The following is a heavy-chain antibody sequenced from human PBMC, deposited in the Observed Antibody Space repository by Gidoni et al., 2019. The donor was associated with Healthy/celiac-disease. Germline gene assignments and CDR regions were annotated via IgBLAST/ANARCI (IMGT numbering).Heavy chain of an antibody. J-gene: IGHJ5*02. V-gene: IGHV4-34*01. CDR3: ARGGKYCSSASCYSWFDP. CDR1: GGSFSGYY. CDR2: INHSGST. D-gene: IGHD2-2*02. Sequence: QVQLQQWGAGLLKPSETLSLTCAVYGGSFSGYYWSWIRQPPGKGLEWIGEINHSGSTNYNPSLKSRVTISVDTSKNQFSLKLSSVTAADTAVYYCARGGKYCSSASCYSWFDPWGQGTLVTVSS.